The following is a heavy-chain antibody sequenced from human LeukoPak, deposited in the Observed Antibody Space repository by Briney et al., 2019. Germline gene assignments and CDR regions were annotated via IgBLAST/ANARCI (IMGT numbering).Heavy chain of an antibody. Sequence: ASVKVSCKASGYTFTSYDINWVRQATGQGLEWMGWMNPNSGNTGYAQKFQGRVTMTRNTSISTAYMELSSLRSEDTAVYYCARAYYDFWSGYSPYYYYYMDVWGKGTTVTVSS. J-gene: IGHJ6*03. V-gene: IGHV1-8*01. CDR1: GYTFTSYD. CDR2: MNPNSGNT. CDR3: ARAYYDFWSGYSPYYYYYMDV. D-gene: IGHD3-3*01.